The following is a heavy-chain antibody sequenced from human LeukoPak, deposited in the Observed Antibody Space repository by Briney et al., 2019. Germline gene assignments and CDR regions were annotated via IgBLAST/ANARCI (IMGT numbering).Heavy chain of an antibody. V-gene: IGHV3-7*01. CDR1: GFSFRTYW. Sequence: GGSLRLSCAASGFSFRTYWMSWVRQAPGKGLEWVANINQDGSDIYYMDSVKGRFTLSRDNAKNSLYLQMNSLRAEDTAVYFCATVGDDRSHYYGDYWGQGILVTVSS. CDR2: INQDGSDI. CDR3: ATVGDDRSHYYGDY. J-gene: IGHJ4*02. D-gene: IGHD3-22*01.